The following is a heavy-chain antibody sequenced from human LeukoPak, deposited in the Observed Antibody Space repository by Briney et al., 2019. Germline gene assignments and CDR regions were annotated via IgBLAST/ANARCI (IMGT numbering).Heavy chain of an antibody. D-gene: IGHD3-22*01. Sequence: GGSLRLSCAASGFTFSSYGMHWVRQAPGKGLEWVAFIRYDGSNKYYADSVKGRFTISRDNSKNTLYLQMNSLRAEDTAVYYCAKDGDYYGSSGSFISPWGQGTMVTVSS. CDR3: AKDGDYYGSSGSFISP. CDR1: GFTFSSYG. V-gene: IGHV3-30*02. J-gene: IGHJ3*01. CDR2: IRYDGSNK.